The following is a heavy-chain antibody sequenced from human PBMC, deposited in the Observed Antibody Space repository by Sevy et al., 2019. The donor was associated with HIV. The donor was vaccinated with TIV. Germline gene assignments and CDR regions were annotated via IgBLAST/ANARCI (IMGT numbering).Heavy chain of an antibody. D-gene: IGHD1-1*01. CDR3: ARHVCERLEDDAFDI. V-gene: IGHV4-38-2*01. J-gene: IGHJ3*02. CDR2: IFESGST. CDR1: GYSISSGYY. Sequence: SETLSLTCAVSGYSISSGYYWGWIRQPPGKGLEWIGSIFESGSTYYNPSLTGRVTISVDTSKNQLSLNLSSVTAADTAVYYCARHVCERLEDDAFDIWGQGTMVTVSS.